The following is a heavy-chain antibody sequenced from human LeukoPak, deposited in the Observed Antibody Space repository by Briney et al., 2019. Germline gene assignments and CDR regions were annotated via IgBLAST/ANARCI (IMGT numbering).Heavy chain of an antibody. D-gene: IGHD6-19*01. V-gene: IGHV4-30-4*07. CDR2: IYHSGTT. CDR1: GVAISRDGYA. CDR3: VRGRYSSGWFKDKNWFDP. J-gene: IGHJ5*02. Sequence: SETLSLTCGVSGVAISRDGYAWNWIRQPPGKGLDWIAYIYHSGTTYYNPSLKSRATISVGTSKNQFSLKLSSVTAADTAVYYCVRGRYSSGWFKDKNWFDPWGQGIPVTVSS.